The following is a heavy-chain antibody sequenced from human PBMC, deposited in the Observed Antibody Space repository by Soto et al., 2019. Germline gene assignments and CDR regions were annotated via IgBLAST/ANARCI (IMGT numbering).Heavy chain of an antibody. D-gene: IGHD3-22*01. J-gene: IGHJ4*02. Sequence: GASVQGSCKASGYTFTSYAMHWVRQAPGQRLEWMGWINAGNGNTKYSQKFQGRVTITRDTSASTAYMELSSLRSEDTAVYYCARVKIVSPPDYWGQGTLVTVSS. CDR3: ARVKIVSPPDY. CDR2: INAGNGNT. CDR1: GYTFTSYA. V-gene: IGHV1-3*01.